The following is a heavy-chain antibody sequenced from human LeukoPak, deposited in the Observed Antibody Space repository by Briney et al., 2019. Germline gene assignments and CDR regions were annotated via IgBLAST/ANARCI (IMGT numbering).Heavy chain of an antibody. CDR1: GYTFTGFY. CDR2: INPNSGGT. Sequence: ASVKVSCKSSGYTFTGFYMHWVRQAPGQGLEWMGWINPNSGGTNYAQKFQGRVTMTRDTSISTAYMELSRLRSDDTAVYYCARDRRIAVAGTFLHWGQGTLVTVSS. D-gene: IGHD6-19*01. V-gene: IGHV1-2*02. J-gene: IGHJ1*01. CDR3: ARDRRIAVAGTFLH.